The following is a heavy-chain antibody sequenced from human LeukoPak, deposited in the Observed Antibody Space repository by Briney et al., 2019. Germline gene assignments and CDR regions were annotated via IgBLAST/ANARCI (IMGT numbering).Heavy chain of an antibody. D-gene: IGHD6-13*01. Sequence: SSETLSLTCTVSGGSISSSSYYWGWIRQPPGKGLEWFGRIYYSGSTHYNPSLKSRVTISVDTSKNQFSLKLSSVTAADTAVYYCASLIRRPAAAGTYFDYWGQGTLVTVSS. V-gene: IGHV4-39*01. J-gene: IGHJ4*02. CDR3: ASLIRRPAAAGTYFDY. CDR1: GGSISSSSYY. CDR2: IYYSGST.